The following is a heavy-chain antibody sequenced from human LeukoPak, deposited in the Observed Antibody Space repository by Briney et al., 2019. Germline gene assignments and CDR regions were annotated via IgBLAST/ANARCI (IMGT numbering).Heavy chain of an antibody. D-gene: IGHD6-19*01. V-gene: IGHV3-7*01. CDR3: ARALYNTGWYPDYFDS. Sequence: PGGSLRLSCVASGFIFSRYWMSWVRQAPGKGLEWVANIKQDGGQKFYVDSVKARFTISRDNDKNSLYLQMSSLRAEDTAIYYCARALYNTGWYPDYFDSWGQGALVTVSS. CDR2: IKQDGGQK. CDR1: GFIFSRYW. J-gene: IGHJ4*02.